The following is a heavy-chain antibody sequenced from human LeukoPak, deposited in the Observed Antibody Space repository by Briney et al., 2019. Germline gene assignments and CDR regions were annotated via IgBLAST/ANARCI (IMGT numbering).Heavy chain of an antibody. D-gene: IGHD6-19*01. J-gene: IGHJ5*02. CDR1: GYTFTSYG. CDR3: ARDKRQWLAPMRSVDP. V-gene: IGHV1-18*01. CDR2: ISAYNGNT. Sequence: ASVKVSCKASGYTFTSYGISWVRQAPGQGLEWMGWISAYNGNTNYAQKLQGRVTMTTDTSTSTAYTELRSLRSDDTAVYYCARDKRQWLAPMRSVDPWGQGTLVTVSS.